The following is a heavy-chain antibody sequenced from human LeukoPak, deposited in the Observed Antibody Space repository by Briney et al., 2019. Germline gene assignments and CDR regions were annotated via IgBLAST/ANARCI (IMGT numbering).Heavy chain of an antibody. CDR3: AKVTYGSGTYGAFDP. D-gene: IGHD3-10*01. J-gene: IGHJ5*02. CDR2: ISGSGDYT. Sequence: GGSLRLSCAASGFTFSSHGMSWVRQAPGKGLEWVSTISGSGDYTYYADSVKGRFIISRDNSKNTLYLQMNSLRAEDTAVYYCAKVTYGSGTYGAFDPWGQGTLVTVSS. CDR1: GFTFSSHG. V-gene: IGHV3-23*01.